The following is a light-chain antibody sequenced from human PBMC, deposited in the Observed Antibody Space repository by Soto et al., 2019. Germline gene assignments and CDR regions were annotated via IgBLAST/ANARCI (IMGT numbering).Light chain of an antibody. CDR3: QSYDSSLSGHV. CDR1: SSNIGAGYD. CDR2: GNS. J-gene: IGLJ1*01. V-gene: IGLV1-40*01. Sequence: QSVLTLPPSVSGAPGQRVTISCTGSSSNIGAGYDVHWYQQLPGTAPKLLIYGNSNRPSGVPDRFSGSKSGTSASRAITGLQAEDEADYYCQSYDSSLSGHVFGTGTKVTVL.